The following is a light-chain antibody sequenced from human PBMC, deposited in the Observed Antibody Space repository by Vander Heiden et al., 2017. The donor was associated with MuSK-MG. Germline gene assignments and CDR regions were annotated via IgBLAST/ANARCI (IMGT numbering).Light chain of an antibody. CDR2: DVS. CDR3: SSYTSSSTRVV. CDR1: ISDVGGYKY. J-gene: IGLJ2*01. V-gene: IGLV2-14*03. Sequence: QSALTQPASVSGSPGPSITISCSGTISDVGGYKYVSWYQQHPGKAPKLMMYDVSNRPSGVSNRFSGSKSGNTASLTISGLQAEDEADYYCSSYTSSSTRVVFGGGTKLTVL.